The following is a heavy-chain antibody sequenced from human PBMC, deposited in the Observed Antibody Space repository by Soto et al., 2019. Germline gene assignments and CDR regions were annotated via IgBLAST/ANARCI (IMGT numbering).Heavy chain of an antibody. Sequence: LRLSCAASGFTFSTYAMSWVRQPPGKGLEWVSGFSGSGGSTNYADSVKGRLTISGDNSKNTLFLQMNSLRAEDTAVYYCAKGGSYYYDSSGYYPDAFDIWGQGTMVTVSS. CDR2: FSGSGGST. CDR1: GFTFSTYA. D-gene: IGHD3-22*01. J-gene: IGHJ3*02. CDR3: AKGGSYYYDSSGYYPDAFDI. V-gene: IGHV3-23*01.